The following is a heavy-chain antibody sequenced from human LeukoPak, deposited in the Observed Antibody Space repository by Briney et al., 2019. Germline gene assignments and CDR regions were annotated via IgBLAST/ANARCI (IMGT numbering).Heavy chain of an antibody. V-gene: IGHV4-34*01. D-gene: IGHD6-6*01. CDR1: TSSISNYY. Sequence: SETLSLTCGVSTSSISNYYWNWIRQPPGKGLEWIGEINHSGSTNYNPSLKSRVTISVDTSKNQFSLKLSSVTAADTAVYYCARVRKYSSSTFYYYYYMDVWGKGTTVTVSS. CDR3: ARVRKYSSSTFYYYYYMDV. CDR2: INHSGST. J-gene: IGHJ6*03.